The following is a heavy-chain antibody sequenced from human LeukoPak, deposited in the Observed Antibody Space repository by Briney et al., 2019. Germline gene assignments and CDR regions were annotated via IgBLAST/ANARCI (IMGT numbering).Heavy chain of an antibody. V-gene: IGHV3-21*01. CDR2: ISSSSSYI. Sequence: KLGGSLRLSCAASGFTFSSYSMNWVRQAPGKGLEWVSSISSSSSYIYYADSVKGRFTISRDNAKNSLYLQMNSLRAEDTAVYYCARDRGYFDWLKDFDYWGQGTLVTVSS. CDR3: ARDRGYFDWLKDFDY. J-gene: IGHJ4*02. CDR1: GFTFSSYS. D-gene: IGHD3-9*01.